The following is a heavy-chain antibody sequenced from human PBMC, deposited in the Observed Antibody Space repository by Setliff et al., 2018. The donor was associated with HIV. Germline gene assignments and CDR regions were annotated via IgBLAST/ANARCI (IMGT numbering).Heavy chain of an antibody. J-gene: IGHJ3*02. D-gene: IGHD6-13*01. Sequence: GGSLRLSCAASGFIFGSYWMSWVRQAPGKGLEWVANIKQDGSEKYYVDSVKGRFTISRDNAKNSLYLQMNSLRAEDTAVYYCARDIWGSSWYSSALNDAFDIWGQGTMVTVSS. V-gene: IGHV3-7*01. CDR3: ARDIWGSSWYSSALNDAFDI. CDR2: IKQDGSEK. CDR1: GFIFGSYW.